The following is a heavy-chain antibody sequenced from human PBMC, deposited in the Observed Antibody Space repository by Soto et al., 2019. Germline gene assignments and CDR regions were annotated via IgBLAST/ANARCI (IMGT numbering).Heavy chain of an antibody. CDR2: FYHSGNS. D-gene: IGHD6-13*01. J-gene: IGHJ2*01. CDR3: ARNSSASPAGYLDYVVSG. V-gene: IGHV4-59*01. Sequence: PEKLSVTCSVSVGSIRSYYWSWIRQSPEKGLEWIGYFYHSGNSNYNPSLKSRVTISVDTSKNQLSLSLRSVTAADTAVYFCARNSSASPAGYLDYVVSGRGRG. CDR1: VGSIRSYY.